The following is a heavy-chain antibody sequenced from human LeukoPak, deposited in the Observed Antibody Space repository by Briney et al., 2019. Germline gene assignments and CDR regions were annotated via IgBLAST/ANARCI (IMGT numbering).Heavy chain of an antibody. V-gene: IGHV3-7*01. CDR3: ARDAPPRFSGYEWAS. Sequence: GGSLRLSCAVSGFTFSTYWMSWVRQAPGQGLEWLANIKQDGSEKYYVDSVKGQFTISRDNTKNSLFLQMNSLRADDTAVYYCARDAPPRFSGYEWASWGQGTLVTVSS. D-gene: IGHD5-12*01. J-gene: IGHJ5*02. CDR1: GFTFSTYW. CDR2: IKQDGSEK.